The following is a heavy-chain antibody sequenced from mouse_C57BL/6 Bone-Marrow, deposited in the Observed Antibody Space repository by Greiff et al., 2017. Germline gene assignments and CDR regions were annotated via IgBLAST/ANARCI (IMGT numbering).Heavy chain of an antibody. CDR3: ARAEMGTTLEDFDY. V-gene: IGHV1-50*01. Sequence: VQLQQPGAELVKPGASVKLSCKASGYTFTSYWMQWVKQRPGQGLEWIGEIDPSDSYTNYNQKFKSKATLTVATASSTAYMQLSSLTSEDSAVYYCARAEMGTTLEDFDYGGQGTTLTVSS. CDR1: GYTFTSYW. J-gene: IGHJ2*01. CDR2: IDPSDSYT. D-gene: IGHD2-2*01.